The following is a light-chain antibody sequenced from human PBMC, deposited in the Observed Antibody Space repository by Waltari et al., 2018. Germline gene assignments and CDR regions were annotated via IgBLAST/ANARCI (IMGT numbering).Light chain of an antibody. Sequence: QSALTQPASVSESPGQSITISCTGTTRDVGRYNYVSWYQCHPGKAPELIIYEVTNRPSGVSDRFSGSKSGNPASLSISGLQPEDEADYYCSSYTSIKTPYVVFGGGTKVTVL. CDR1: TRDVGRYNY. V-gene: IGLV2-14*01. J-gene: IGLJ2*01. CDR2: EVT. CDR3: SSYTSIKTPYVV.